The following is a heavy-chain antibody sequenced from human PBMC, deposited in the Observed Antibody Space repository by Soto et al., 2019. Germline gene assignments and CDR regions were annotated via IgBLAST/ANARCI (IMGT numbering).Heavy chain of an antibody. Sequence: ASVKVSCKASGYTFTSYDINWVRQATGQGLEWMGWMNPNSGNTSYAQKLQGRVTMTTDTSTSTAYMELRSLRSDDTAVYYCARVYSYGATSAYYYMDVWGKGTTVTVSS. CDR1: GYTFTSYD. V-gene: IGHV1-8*01. CDR3: ARVYSYGATSAYYYMDV. D-gene: IGHD5-18*01. CDR2: MNPNSGNT. J-gene: IGHJ6*03.